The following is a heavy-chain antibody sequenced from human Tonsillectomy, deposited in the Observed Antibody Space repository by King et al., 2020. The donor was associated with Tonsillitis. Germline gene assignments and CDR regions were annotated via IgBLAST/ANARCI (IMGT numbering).Heavy chain of an antibody. D-gene: IGHD3-10*01. J-gene: IGHJ4*02. V-gene: IGHV4-4*02. CDR3: ASRGSGISPGALDY. Sequence: QLQESGPGLVKPSGTLSLTCAVSGGSISSNKCWSWVRQPPGEGREWIGEIYHSESTNYNPSLKSRDTISVDKSKHQFSLKLSSVTAADTAVYYCASRGSGISPGALDYWGQGTLVTVSS. CDR2: IYHSEST. CDR1: GGSISSNKC.